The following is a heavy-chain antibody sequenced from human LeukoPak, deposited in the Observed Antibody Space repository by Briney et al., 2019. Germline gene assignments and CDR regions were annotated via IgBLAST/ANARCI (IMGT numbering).Heavy chain of an antibody. V-gene: IGHV3-23*01. CDR3: AKAPTYYYDSSGELFDY. Sequence: PGGSLRLSCAASGFTFSSYAMSWVRQAPGKGLEWVSAISGSGGSTYYADSVKGRFTISRDNSKNTLYLQMNSLRAEDTAVYYCAKAPTYYYDSSGELFDYWGQGTLVTVSS. D-gene: IGHD3-22*01. J-gene: IGHJ4*02. CDR2: ISGSGGST. CDR1: GFTFSSYA.